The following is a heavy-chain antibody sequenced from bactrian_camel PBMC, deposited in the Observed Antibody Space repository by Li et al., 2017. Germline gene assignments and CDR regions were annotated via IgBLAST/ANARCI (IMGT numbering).Heavy chain of an antibody. D-gene: IGHD4*01. CDR1: GFTFSTSW. Sequence: VQLVESGGGLVQPGGSLRLTCAASGFTFSTSWMYWLRQAPGKGFDWVSSINGGGTSTSYADSLKGRFTISRDNAKNTLYLQLNGLKTEDTAMCYCAKAGADYWASPYWGQGTQVTVS. J-gene: IGHJ4*01. V-gene: IGHV3S1*01. CDR3: AKAGADYWASPY. CDR2: INGGGTST.